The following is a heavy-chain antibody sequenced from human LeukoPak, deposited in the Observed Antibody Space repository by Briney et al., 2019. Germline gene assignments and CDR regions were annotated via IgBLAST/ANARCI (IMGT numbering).Heavy chain of an antibody. CDR1: RFTFSSYG. Sequence: PGGSLRPSCAASRFTFSSYGMHWVRQAPGRGLEWVAFIRYDGSNKYYADSVKGRFTISRDDSKNTLYLHLNSLRSEDTAVYYCARTRRWFGGFDPWGQGTLVTVSS. J-gene: IGHJ5*02. V-gene: IGHV3-30*02. CDR2: IRYDGSNK. CDR3: ARTRRWFGGFDP. D-gene: IGHD3-10*01.